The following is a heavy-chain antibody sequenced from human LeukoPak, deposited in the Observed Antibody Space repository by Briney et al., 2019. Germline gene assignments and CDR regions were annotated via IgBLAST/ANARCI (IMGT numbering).Heavy chain of an antibody. CDR2: INSDGSWT. D-gene: IGHD2/OR15-2a*01. Sequence: GGSLRLSCAASGNYWMHWVRQAPGKGLVWVSHINSDGSWTSYADSVKGRFTISKDNAKNTVHLQMNSLRAEDTAVYYCVSFYETYWGRGTLVTVSS. CDR1: GNYW. CDR3: VSFYETY. J-gene: IGHJ4*02. V-gene: IGHV3-74*01.